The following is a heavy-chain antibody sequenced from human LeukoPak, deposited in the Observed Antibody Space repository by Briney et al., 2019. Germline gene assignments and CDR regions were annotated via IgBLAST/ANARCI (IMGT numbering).Heavy chain of an antibody. CDR2: IKADGSGA. CDR1: GFTFSSPW. J-gene: IGHJ1*01. V-gene: IGHV3-7*05. D-gene: IGHD6-19*01. Sequence: PGGSLRLSCAASGFTFSSPWMSWVRQAPGKGLEWVATIKADGSGAYYVDSVKGRFTISRDNAKNSLYLQMNSLRAEDTAVYYCAGAGIAVAGNAEYFQHWGQGTLVTVSS. CDR3: AGAGIAVAGNAEYFQH.